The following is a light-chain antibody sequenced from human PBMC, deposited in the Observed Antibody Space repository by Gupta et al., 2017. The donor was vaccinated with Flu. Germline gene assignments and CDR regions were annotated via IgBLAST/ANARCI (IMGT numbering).Light chain of an antibody. CDR1: QSVSSPY. CDR3: HQYLNSPG. J-gene: IGKJ1*01. CDR2: GAS. V-gene: IGKV3-20*01. Sequence: LSPGERATLSCRASQSVSSPYLAWYQQKPGQAPRLLIYGASNRATGIPDRFGGSGSGTDFTLTSSRREPEDFAVYYWHQYLNSPGFGQGTKVDIK.